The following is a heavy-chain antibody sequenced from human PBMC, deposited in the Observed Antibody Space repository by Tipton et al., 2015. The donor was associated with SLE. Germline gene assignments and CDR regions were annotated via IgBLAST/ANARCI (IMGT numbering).Heavy chain of an antibody. CDR3: AKDRPYSSGWFDA. J-gene: IGHJ5*02. V-gene: IGHV3-23*01. CDR1: GFTFSSYW. Sequence: SLRLSCATSGFTFSSYWMSWVRQGPGKGLEWVSSVSSSGASTYYADSVKGRFTISRDNSRNTLYLQLTGLRAEDKALYYCAKDRPYSSGWFDAWGQGTLVTVSS. CDR2: VSSSGAST. D-gene: IGHD3-22*01.